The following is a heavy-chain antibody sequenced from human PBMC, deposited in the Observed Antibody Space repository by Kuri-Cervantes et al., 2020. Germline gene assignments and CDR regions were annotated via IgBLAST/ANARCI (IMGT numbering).Heavy chain of an antibody. D-gene: IGHD3-10*01. V-gene: IGHV3-21*01. CDR2: ISSSSSYI. CDR1: GFTFSSYS. CDR3: ARQPYYFVSGSFYMRFHYFDY. Sequence: GGSLRLSCAASGFTFSSYSMNWVRQAPGKGLQWVSSISSSSSYIYYADSVKGRFTISRDNAKNSLYLQMNSLRAEDTAVYYCARQPYYFVSGSFYMRFHYFDYWGQGALVTVSS. J-gene: IGHJ4*02.